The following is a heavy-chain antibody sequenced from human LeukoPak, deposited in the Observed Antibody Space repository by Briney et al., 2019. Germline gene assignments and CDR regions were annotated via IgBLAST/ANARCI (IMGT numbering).Heavy chain of an antibody. CDR3: TSTLGY. CDR1: GFTFSAYG. D-gene: IGHD3-16*01. CDR2: IQTITDGGTT. Sequence: PGGSLRLSCAASGFTFSAYGMHRVRQAPGKGLEWVGRIQTITDGGTTDYAAPVRGRFTISRDDSKNTLYLQMNSLKTEDTAVYYCTSTLGYWGQGTLVIVSS. J-gene: IGHJ4*02. V-gene: IGHV3-15*01.